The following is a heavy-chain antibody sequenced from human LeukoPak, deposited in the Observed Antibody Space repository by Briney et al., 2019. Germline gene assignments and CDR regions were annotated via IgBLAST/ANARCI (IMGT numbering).Heavy chain of an antibody. CDR3: TRSESGTYKGGFDF. J-gene: IGHJ4*02. D-gene: IGHD1-26*01. Sequence: GRSLRLSCVTSGFTFSSYGMHWVRQVPGKGLEWVAVISYDAEGSYHVDSVKGRFTISRDDSKSIAHLQMNSLKTEDTAVYYCTRSESGTYKGGFDFWGQGTLVTVSS. V-gene: IGHV3-30*03. CDR2: ISYDAEGS. CDR1: GFTFSSYG.